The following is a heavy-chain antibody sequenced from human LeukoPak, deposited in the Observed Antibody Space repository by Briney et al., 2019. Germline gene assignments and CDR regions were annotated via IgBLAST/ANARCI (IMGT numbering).Heavy chain of an antibody. Sequence: SGPTLVNPTQPLTLTCTFSGFSLSTSGVGVGWIRQLPGKALEWLALIYWNDDKRYSPSLKSRLTITKDTSKNQVVLTMTNMDPVDTATYYCAHSPVDSSSPATYYFDYWGQGTLVTVSS. J-gene: IGHJ4*02. V-gene: IGHV2-5*01. CDR3: AHSPVDSSSPATYYFDY. D-gene: IGHD6-6*01. CDR2: IYWNDDK. CDR1: GFSLSTSGVG.